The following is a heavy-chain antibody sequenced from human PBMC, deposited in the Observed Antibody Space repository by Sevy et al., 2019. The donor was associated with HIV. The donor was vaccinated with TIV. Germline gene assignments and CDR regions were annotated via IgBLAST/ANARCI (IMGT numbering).Heavy chain of an antibody. CDR1: GFTFSRYY. CDR2: IKQDGSGE. D-gene: IGHD2-15*01. J-gene: IGHJ4*02. Sequence: GGSLRLSCTASGFTFSRYYMTWVRQAPGKGLEWVANIKQDGSGEYYVDSVKGRFTISRDNAKNSLYLQLNSLRAEDTAVYYCAREDKGGPDYWGQGALVTVSS. CDR3: AREDKGGPDY. V-gene: IGHV3-7*01.